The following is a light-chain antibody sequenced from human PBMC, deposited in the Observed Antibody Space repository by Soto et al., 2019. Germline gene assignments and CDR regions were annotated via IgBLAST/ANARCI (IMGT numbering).Light chain of an antibody. J-gene: IGLJ1*01. V-gene: IGLV2-11*01. CDR3: CSYAGSPYV. Sequence: QSALTQPRSVSGSPGQSVAISCTGTSSDVGGYDYVSWFQQHPGKAPKLMIYDVSKRPSWFPDRFSGSKSGNTASLTISGLQAEDEADYYCCSYAGSPYVFGTGTKVTVL. CDR2: DVS. CDR1: SSDVGGYDY.